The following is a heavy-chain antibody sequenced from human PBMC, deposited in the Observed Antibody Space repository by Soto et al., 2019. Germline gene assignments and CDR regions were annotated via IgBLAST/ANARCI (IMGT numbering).Heavy chain of an antibody. CDR2: IYHSGST. J-gene: IGHJ4*02. V-gene: IGHV4-59*08. D-gene: IGHD2-8*01. CDR1: GGSISTYY. CDR3: GRNRDMVYSTVLN. Sequence: SETLSLTCTVSGGSISTYYWSWVRQPPGKGLEWIGYIYHSGSTNYNPSLESRVTMSVDTSKNQFSLKLSSVAAADTAVYYCGRNRDMVYSTVLNWAQETLV.